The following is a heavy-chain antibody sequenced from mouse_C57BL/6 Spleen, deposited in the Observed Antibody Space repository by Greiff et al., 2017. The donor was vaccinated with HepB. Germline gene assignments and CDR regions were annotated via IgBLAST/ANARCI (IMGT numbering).Heavy chain of an antibody. CDR3: ARDYGSSYAMDY. Sequence: VQLQQPGAELVKPGASVKLSCKASGFTFTSYWMQWVKQRPGQGLEWIGEIDPSESYTNYNQKFKGKATLTVDTASSTAYMQLSSLTSEDSAVYYCARDYGSSYAMDYWGQGTSVTVSS. V-gene: IGHV1-50*01. J-gene: IGHJ4*01. CDR2: IDPSESYT. D-gene: IGHD1-1*01. CDR1: GFTFTSYW.